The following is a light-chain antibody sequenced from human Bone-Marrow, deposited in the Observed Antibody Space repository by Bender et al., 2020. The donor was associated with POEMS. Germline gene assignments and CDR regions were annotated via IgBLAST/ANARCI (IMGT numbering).Light chain of an antibody. CDR1: SSDIGSSNY. J-gene: IGLJ1*01. CDR3: SSYTTGRTYV. CDR2: DVS. V-gene: IGLV2-14*03. Sequence: QSALIQPTSVSGSPGQSITISCTGTSSDIGSSNYVSWYQQHPGKAPKLMIYDVSNRPSGVSNRFSGSKSGNTASLTISGLQGEDEADYYCSSYTTGRTYVFGTGTQVTVL.